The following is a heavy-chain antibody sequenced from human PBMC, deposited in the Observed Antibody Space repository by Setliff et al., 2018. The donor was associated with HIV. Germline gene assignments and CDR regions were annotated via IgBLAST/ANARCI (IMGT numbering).Heavy chain of an antibody. CDR3: ARHKTHYDFYAFDV. Sequence: SETLSLTCAVYGGSFSDHSWNWIRQSPGKGLEWIGEINHSGSTNYNPSLRSRVTMSVDTSKNQFSLRLTSVTAADTAIYYCARHKTHYDFYAFDVWGQGTMVTVSS. V-gene: IGHV4-34*01. CDR2: INHSGST. D-gene: IGHD3-3*01. J-gene: IGHJ3*01. CDR1: GGSFSDHS.